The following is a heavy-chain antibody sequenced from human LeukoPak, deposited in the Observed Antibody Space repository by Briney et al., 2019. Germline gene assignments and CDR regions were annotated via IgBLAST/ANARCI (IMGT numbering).Heavy chain of an antibody. CDR2: IYYTGST. CDR3: ARGSKAAPGTFDY. V-gene: IGHV4-59*01. Sequence: PSETLSLTCTVSGGSISSYYWSWIRRPPGKGLEWIGYIYYTGSTDYNPSLKSRVAISVDTSKNQFSLKLSSVTAADTAVYYCARGSKAAPGTFDYWGQGTLVTVSS. D-gene: IGHD6-13*01. CDR1: GGSISSYY. J-gene: IGHJ4*02.